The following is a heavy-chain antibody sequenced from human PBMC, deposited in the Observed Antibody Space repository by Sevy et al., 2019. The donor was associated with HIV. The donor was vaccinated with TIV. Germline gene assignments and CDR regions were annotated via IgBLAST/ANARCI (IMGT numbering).Heavy chain of an antibody. Sequence: GGSLRLSCAASGFTFSSYAMSWVRQAPGKGLEWVSAISGSGGSTYYADSVKGRFTISRDNSKNTLYLQMNSLRAEDMAVYYCAKGVYGSGSSVLMDVWGKGTTVTVSS. D-gene: IGHD3-10*01. V-gene: IGHV3-23*01. CDR2: ISGSGGST. CDR1: GFTFSSYA. J-gene: IGHJ6*03. CDR3: AKGVYGSGSSVLMDV.